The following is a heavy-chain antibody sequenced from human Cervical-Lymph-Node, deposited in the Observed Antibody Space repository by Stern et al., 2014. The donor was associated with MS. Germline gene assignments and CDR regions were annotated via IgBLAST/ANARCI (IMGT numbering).Heavy chain of an antibody. D-gene: IGHD3-22*01. Sequence: QVQLVESGGGVVQPGRSLRLSCAASGFTFSSYGMHWVRQAPGKGLEWVAVIWYDGSNKYYADSEKGRFTISRDNSKNTLYLQMNSLRAEDTAVYYCARDSSGYYYLNWFDPWGQGTLVTVSS. V-gene: IGHV3-33*01. CDR2: IWYDGSNK. CDR3: ARDSSGYYYLNWFDP. CDR1: GFTFSSYG. J-gene: IGHJ5*02.